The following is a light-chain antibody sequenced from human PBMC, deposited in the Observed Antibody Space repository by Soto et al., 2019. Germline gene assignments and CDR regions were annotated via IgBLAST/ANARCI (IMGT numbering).Light chain of an antibody. V-gene: IGLV4-69*01. CDR2: LNSDGSH. J-gene: IGLJ2*01. CDR1: SGHSNYA. Sequence: VLTQSPSASASLGASVKLTCTLSSGHSNYAIAWHQQQPEKGPRFLMKLNSDGSHSKGDGIPDRFSGSSSGAERYLTIPTLQSEDEADYYCQTWVTGIHIFGGGTKLTVL. CDR3: QTWVTGIHI.